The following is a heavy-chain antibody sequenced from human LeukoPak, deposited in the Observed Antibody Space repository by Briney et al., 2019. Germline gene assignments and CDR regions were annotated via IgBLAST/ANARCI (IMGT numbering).Heavy chain of an antibody. CDR1: GFTFSSYA. J-gene: IGHJ3*02. CDR3: APDCSSTSCYRDDAFDI. CDR2: ISGSGGST. Sequence: GGSLRLSCAASGFTFSSYAMSWVRQAPGKGLEWVSAISGSGGSTYYADSVEGRFTISRDNSKNTLYLQMNNLRAEDTAVYYCAPDCSSTSCYRDDAFDIWGQGTMVTVSS. D-gene: IGHD2-2*01. V-gene: IGHV3-23*01.